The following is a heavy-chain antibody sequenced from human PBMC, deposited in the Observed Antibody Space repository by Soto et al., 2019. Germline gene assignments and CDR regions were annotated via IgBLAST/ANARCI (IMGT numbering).Heavy chain of an antibody. Sequence: ASVKVSCKVSGYTLTELSMHWVRQAPGKGLEWMGGFDPEDGETIYAQKFQGRVTMTEGTSTDTAYMELSSLRSEDTAVYYCATDLNPSYNWNYGVWGQGTTVTVSS. D-gene: IGHD1-7*01. V-gene: IGHV1-24*01. CDR2: FDPEDGET. J-gene: IGHJ6*02. CDR1: GYTLTELS. CDR3: ATDLNPSYNWNYGV.